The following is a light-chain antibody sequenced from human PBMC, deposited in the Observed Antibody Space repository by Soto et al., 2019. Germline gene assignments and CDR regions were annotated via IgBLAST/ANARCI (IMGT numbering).Light chain of an antibody. V-gene: IGKV3-15*01. CDR1: QGIGDT. Sequence: EVVMTQSPATLSVSPGEGVTLSCRANQGIGDTLAWYQHKPGQTPRLLTYDTSTRATGVPARFSGSRSGPEFTLTINSLQSEDFAVYLCQQYGGSSRTFGLGTKVDIK. J-gene: IGKJ1*01. CDR3: QQYGGSSRT. CDR2: DTS.